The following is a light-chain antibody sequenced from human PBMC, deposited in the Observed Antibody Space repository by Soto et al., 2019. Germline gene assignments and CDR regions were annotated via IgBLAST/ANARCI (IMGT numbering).Light chain of an antibody. CDR1: QSVNNNY. Sequence: DIVLTQSPGTLPLSPGERATLSCRASQSVNNNYLAWYQQSPGQAPRLLIYVASTRATGIPDRFSGSGSGTDFTLTISRLEPADFSVYYCQQYSSSPPTFGGGTKV. CDR2: VAS. CDR3: QQYSSSPPT. V-gene: IGKV3-20*01. J-gene: IGKJ4*01.